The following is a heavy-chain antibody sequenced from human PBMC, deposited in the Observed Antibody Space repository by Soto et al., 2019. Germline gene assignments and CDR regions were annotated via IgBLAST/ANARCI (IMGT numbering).Heavy chain of an antibody. D-gene: IGHD3-10*01. CDR1: RRTLTTND. V-gene: IGHV1-8*01. CDR3: ARGRGSGSYYLIDY. J-gene: IGHJ4*02. CDR2: INPNSGNI. Sequence: ASLKVTFKASRRTLTTNDRNRLRQAPGHGLEWMGWINPNSGNIGYAQRFQGRVTMTRDTAIRTAYMEVSSLRSDDTAVYYGARGRGSGSYYLIDYWRQGTWVTVSS.